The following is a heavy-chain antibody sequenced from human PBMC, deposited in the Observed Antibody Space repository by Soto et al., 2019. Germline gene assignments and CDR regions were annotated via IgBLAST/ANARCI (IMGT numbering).Heavy chain of an antibody. CDR2: INAGNGNT. J-gene: IGHJ6*02. CDR1: GYTFTSYA. V-gene: IGHV1-3*01. Sequence: PSVKVSCKASGYTFTSYAMHWVRQAPGQRLEWMGWINAGNGNTKYSQKFQGRVTITRDTSASTAYMELSSLRSEDTAVYYCASEAIAAAAVYGMDVWGQGTTVTVSS. CDR3: ASEAIAAAAVYGMDV. D-gene: IGHD6-13*01.